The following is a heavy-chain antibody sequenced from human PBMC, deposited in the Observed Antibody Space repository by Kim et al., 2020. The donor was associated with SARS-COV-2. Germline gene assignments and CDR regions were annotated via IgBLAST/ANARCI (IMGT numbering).Heavy chain of an antibody. V-gene: IGHV4-31*02. J-gene: IGHJ4*02. D-gene: IGHD6-13*01. Sequence: NPSLKSRVTISVDTSKNQFSLKLSSVTAADTAVYYCARDRDSYSSSWYDYWGQGTLVTVSS. CDR3: ARDRDSYSSSWYDY.